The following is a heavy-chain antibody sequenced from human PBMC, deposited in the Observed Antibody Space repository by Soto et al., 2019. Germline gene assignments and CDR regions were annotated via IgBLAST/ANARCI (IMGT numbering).Heavy chain of an antibody. CDR1: GGSISSYY. CDR2: IYYSGST. V-gene: IGHV4-59*01. Sequence: SETLSLTCTVSGGSISSYYWSWIRQPPGKGLEWIGYIYYSGSTNYNPSLKSRVTISVDTSKNQFSLKLSSVTAADTAVYYCAKENGYDRPLFAYSAQRTLVPVSS. CDR3: AKENGYDRPLFAY. J-gene: IGHJ4*02. D-gene: IGHD5-12*01.